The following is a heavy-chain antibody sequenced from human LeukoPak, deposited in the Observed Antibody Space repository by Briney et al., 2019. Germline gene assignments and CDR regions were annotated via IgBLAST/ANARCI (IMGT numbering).Heavy chain of an antibody. J-gene: IGHJ4*02. D-gene: IGHD1-26*01. CDR1: GFTVSTNF. CDR2: IYSGGNT. V-gene: IGHV3-53*01. Sequence: GGSLRLSCAASGFTVSTNFMSWVRQAPGKGLDYVSLIYSGGNTYYADSAKGRFTISRDNSKNTLYLQMNSLRAEDTAVYYCASGSPSDYWGQGTLVTVSS. CDR3: ASGSPSDY.